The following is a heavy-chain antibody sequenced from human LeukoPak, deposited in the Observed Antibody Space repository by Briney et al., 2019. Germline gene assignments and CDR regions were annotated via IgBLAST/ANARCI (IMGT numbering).Heavy chain of an antibody. V-gene: IGHV1-3*01. CDR2: ISAGNGNT. D-gene: IGHD2-2*03. CDR1: GYTFTSYA. J-gene: IGHJ5*02. Sequence: ASVKVSCKASGYTFTSYAIHWVRQAPGQRLEWMGWISAGNGNTKYSQNFQGRVTFISNTSATTAFMELSSLRSEDAAVYYCARDGYCSSTSCYRNWFDPWGQGTLVTVSS. CDR3: ARDGYCSSTSCYRNWFDP.